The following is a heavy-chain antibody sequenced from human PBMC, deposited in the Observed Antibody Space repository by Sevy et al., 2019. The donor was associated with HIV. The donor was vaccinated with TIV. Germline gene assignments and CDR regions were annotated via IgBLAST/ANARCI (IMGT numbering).Heavy chain of an antibody. V-gene: IGHV3-30*18. D-gene: IGHD5-18*01. CDR1: GFTFTSYG. CDR3: AKAPRGYSYASFFDY. CDR2: ISYDGSNK. J-gene: IGHJ4*02. Sequence: GGSLRLSCAASGFTFTSYGMHWVRQAPGKGLEWVAVISYDGSNKYYADSVKGRFTSSRDKSKNTLYLQMNSLRAEDTAVYYCAKAPRGYSYASFFDYWGQGTLVTVSS.